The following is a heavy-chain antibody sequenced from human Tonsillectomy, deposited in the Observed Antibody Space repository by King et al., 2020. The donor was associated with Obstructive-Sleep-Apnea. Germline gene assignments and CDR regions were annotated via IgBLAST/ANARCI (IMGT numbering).Heavy chain of an antibody. J-gene: IGHJ5*02. D-gene: IGHD6-13*01. CDR1: GGSFSGYY. Sequence: VQLQQWGAGLLKPSETLSLSCAGYGGSFSGYYWSWILQPPGKGVEWIGGSNPSGSTNYNPSLQSRVTISVDMSQNQFSLKLTSVTAADTAVYYCARGSGAADVNWFDPWGQGALVTVSS. CDR2: SNPSGST. CDR3: ARGSGAADVNWFDP. V-gene: IGHV4-34*01.